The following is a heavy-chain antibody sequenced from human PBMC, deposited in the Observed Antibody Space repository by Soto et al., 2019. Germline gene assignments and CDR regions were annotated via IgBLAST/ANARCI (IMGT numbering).Heavy chain of an antibody. D-gene: IGHD3-22*01. J-gene: IGHJ4*02. Sequence: EVQLVESGGVVVQPGGSLRLSCAASGFTFDDYTMHWVRQAPGKGLEWVSLISWDGGSTYYADSVKGRFTISRDNSKNSLYLQMNSLRTEDTALYYCAKAPTTHQHYDSSLIDYWGQGTLVTVSS. CDR2: ISWDGGST. CDR3: AKAPTTHQHYDSSLIDY. CDR1: GFTFDDYT. V-gene: IGHV3-43*01.